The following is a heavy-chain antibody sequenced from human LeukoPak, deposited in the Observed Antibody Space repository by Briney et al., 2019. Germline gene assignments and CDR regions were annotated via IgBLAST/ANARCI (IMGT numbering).Heavy chain of an antibody. J-gene: IGHJ4*02. D-gene: IGHD2-15*01. Sequence: GGSLRLSCAASGFTFSSYAMSWVRRAPGKGLEWVSATSSSDAGKYYADSVRGRFTISRDNSRNTMYLQMNSLRVEDAAVYYCAKAPVTSCRGAFCYPFDSWGQGTLVTVSS. V-gene: IGHV3-23*01. CDR1: GFTFSSYA. CDR3: AKAPVTSCRGAFCYPFDS. CDR2: TSSSDAGK.